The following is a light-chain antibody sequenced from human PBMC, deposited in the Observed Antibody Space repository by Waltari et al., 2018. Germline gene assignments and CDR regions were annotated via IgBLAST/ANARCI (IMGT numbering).Light chain of an antibody. Sequence: EIVLTQSPATLSLSPGKRATLSCRASKSVSNYLAWYQQRPGQAPRLLIYDASNRATGTPARFSGSGSGADFTLTISSLESEDFAVYYCQQRINWPLTFGGGTKVEIK. V-gene: IGKV3-11*01. J-gene: IGKJ4*01. CDR1: KSVSNY. CDR2: DAS. CDR3: QQRINWPLT.